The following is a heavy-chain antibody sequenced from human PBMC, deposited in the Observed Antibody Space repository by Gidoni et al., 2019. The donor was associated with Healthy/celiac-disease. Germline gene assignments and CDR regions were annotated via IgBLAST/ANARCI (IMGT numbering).Heavy chain of an antibody. Sequence: EVQLVESGGGLVQPGGSLRLSCAASGFTFSSYWMSWVRQAPGKGLEWVANIKQDGSEKYYVDSVKGRFTISRDNAKNSLYLQMNSLRAEDTAVYYCAREGIGYCSSTSCYDGDYYGMDVWGQGTTVTVSS. CDR2: IKQDGSEK. J-gene: IGHJ6*02. CDR1: GFTFSSYW. D-gene: IGHD2-2*01. CDR3: AREGIGYCSSTSCYDGDYYGMDV. V-gene: IGHV3-7*03.